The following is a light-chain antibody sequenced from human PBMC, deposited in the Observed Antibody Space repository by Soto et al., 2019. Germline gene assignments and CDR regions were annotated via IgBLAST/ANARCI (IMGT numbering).Light chain of an antibody. CDR3: QQYNSYSYT. Sequence: DIQMTQSPSTLSASVGDRVTITCRASQSISSWLAWYQQKPGKAPKLLLYKASSLESGVPSRFSGSGSGTECPITISSLQPDVVVTYYCQQYNSYSYTFGQGTKLEIK. CDR2: KAS. J-gene: IGKJ2*01. CDR1: QSISSW. V-gene: IGKV1-5*03.